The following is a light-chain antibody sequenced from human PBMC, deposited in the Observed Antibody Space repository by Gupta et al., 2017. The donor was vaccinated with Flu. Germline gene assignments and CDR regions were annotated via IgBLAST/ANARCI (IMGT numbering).Light chain of an antibody. J-gene: IGKJ5*01. CDR3: HQYRSYPIT. CDR2: FGS. V-gene: IGKV1-5*03. Sequence: PSVLSASIGGRVTITCRASPSISHWLAWYQLKPGKGPKLLIYFGSPLHDGVSSRFSGSGSGTEFTLTISRVQPDDAATYFCHQYRSYPITFGQGTRLEIK. CDR1: PSISHW.